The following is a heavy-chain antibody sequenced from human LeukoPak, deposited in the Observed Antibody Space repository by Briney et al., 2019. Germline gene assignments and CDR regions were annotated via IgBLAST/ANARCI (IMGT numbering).Heavy chain of an antibody. CDR2: IYASGSS. D-gene: IGHD3-22*01. CDR1: GDSISNYY. CDR3: ARCLNTYYYDNSGYSPEHYYMDI. J-gene: IGHJ6*03. Sequence: SETLSLTCTVSGDSISNYYWSWVRQPAGKGLEWIGRIYASGSSNYNPSLKSRITMSVDTSKNQFSLKLSSVTAADTAVYYCARCLNTYYYDNSGYSPEHYYMDIWGKGTTVIVSS. V-gene: IGHV4-4*07.